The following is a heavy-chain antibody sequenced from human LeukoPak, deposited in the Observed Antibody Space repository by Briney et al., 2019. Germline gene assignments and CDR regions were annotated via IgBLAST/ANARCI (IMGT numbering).Heavy chain of an antibody. J-gene: IGHJ4*02. Sequence: SETLSLTCAVYGGSFSGYYWSWIRQPPGKGLEWIGEINHSGSTNYNPSLKSRVTISVDTSKNQFSLKLSSVTAADTAVYYWARVVAATFDYWGQGTLVTVSS. D-gene: IGHD2-15*01. V-gene: IGHV4-34*01. CDR3: ARVVAATFDY. CDR2: INHSGST. CDR1: GGSFSGYY.